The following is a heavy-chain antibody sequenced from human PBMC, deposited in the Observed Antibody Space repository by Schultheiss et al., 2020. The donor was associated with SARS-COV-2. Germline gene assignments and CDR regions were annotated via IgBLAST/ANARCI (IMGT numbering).Heavy chain of an antibody. J-gene: IGHJ5*02. Sequence: GGSLRLSCAASGFTFSSYAMSWVRQAPGKGLEWVSSISSSSSYIYYADSVKGRFTISRDNAKNTLYLQMNSLRAEDTAVYYCARGSPRITIFGVARGRFDPWGQGTLVTVSS. CDR1: GFTFSSYA. V-gene: IGHV3-21*01. CDR2: ISSSSSYI. CDR3: ARGSPRITIFGVARGRFDP. D-gene: IGHD3-3*01.